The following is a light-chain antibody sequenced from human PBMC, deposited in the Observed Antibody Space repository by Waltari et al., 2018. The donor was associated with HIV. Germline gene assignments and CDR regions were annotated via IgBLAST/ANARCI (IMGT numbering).Light chain of an antibody. J-gene: IGLJ2*01. V-gene: IGLV2-14*03. CDR2: DVS. CDR3: SSYTSSSVV. CDR1: SSDVGGYNY. Sequence: QSALTQPASVSGSPGQSITISCTGTSSDVGGYNYVSWYQQHPGKAPKLMIYDVSSRRSGVSNRFSCSKSGNTASLTISGLQAEDEADYYCSSYTSSSVVFGGGTKLTVL.